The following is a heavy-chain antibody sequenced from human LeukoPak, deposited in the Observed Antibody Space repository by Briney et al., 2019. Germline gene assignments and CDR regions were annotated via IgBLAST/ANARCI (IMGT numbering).Heavy chain of an antibody. CDR3: ARDSGYDSSGYFNY. Sequence: GGSLRLSCAASGFTVSSNYMTWVRQAPGKELECVSVIYSGGSTYYTDSVKGRFTISRDNSKNTLYLQMNSLRAEDTAVYYCARDSGYDSSGYFNYWGQGTLVTVSS. V-gene: IGHV3-53*01. CDR2: IYSGGST. D-gene: IGHD3-22*01. CDR1: GFTVSSNY. J-gene: IGHJ4*02.